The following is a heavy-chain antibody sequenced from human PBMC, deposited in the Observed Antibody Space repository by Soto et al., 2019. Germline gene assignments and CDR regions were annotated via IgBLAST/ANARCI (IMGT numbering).Heavy chain of an antibody. V-gene: IGHV1-69*13. CDR2: IIPIFGTA. CDR3: ARAVYGSGSYSNYYYGMDV. Sequence: SVKVSWKASGGTFSSYAISWVRQAPGQGLEWMGGIIPIFGTANYAQKFQGRVTITADESTSTAYMELSSLRSEDTAVYYCARAVYGSGSYSNYYYGMDVWGQGTTVTVSS. J-gene: IGHJ6*02. CDR1: GGTFSSYA. D-gene: IGHD3-10*01.